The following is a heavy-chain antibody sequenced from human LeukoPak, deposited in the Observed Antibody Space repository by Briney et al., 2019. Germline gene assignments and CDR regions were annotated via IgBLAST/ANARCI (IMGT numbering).Heavy chain of an antibody. CDR3: ARDSEDIVVVPAAQTGFDY. D-gene: IGHD2-2*01. Sequence: ASVKVSCKASGYTFTSYYMHWVRQAPGQGLEWVGIINPSGGSTSYAQRFQGRVTMTRDTSTSTVYMELSSLRSEDTAVYYCARDSEDIVVVPAAQTGFDYWGQGTLVTVSS. V-gene: IGHV1-46*01. CDR2: INPSGGST. CDR1: GYTFTSYY. J-gene: IGHJ4*02.